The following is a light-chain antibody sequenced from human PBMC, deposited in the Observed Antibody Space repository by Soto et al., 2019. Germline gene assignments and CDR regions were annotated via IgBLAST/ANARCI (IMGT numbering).Light chain of an antibody. CDR3: MQGTHWPIT. CDR2: KVS. CDR1: QSLVHSDGIAY. Sequence: DVVMTQSPLYLPVTLGRPASSSCRSNQSLVHSDGIAYFSWFQQRPGRSPRRLIYKVSNRDSGVPATFSGRGSGTDFALKISMVEAEDVGVYYCMQGTHWPITFGQGTRLEIK. V-gene: IGKV2-30*02. J-gene: IGKJ5*01.